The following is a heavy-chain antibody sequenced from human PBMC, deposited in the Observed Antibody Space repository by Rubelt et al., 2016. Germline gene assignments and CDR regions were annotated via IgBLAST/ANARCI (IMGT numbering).Heavy chain of an antibody. CDR1: GGSISSYY. CDR2: VYYSGSA. V-gene: IGHV4-59*05. J-gene: IGHJ4*02. D-gene: IGHD6-13*01. Sequence: QVQLQESGPGLVKPSETLSLTCTVSGGSISSYYWSWIRQPPGKGLEWIGSVYYSGSAYDSPSLKRRVTISVDTSKNQFSLKLTSVTAADTAVYYCARGYSTSYYYFDFWGQGALVTVSS. CDR3: ARGYSTSYYYFDF.